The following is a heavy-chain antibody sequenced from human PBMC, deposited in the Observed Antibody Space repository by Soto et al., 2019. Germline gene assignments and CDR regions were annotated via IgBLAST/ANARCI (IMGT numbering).Heavy chain of an antibody. CDR3: ERDRSWIAVAGFFDY. Sequence: PGGSLRLSCAASGFTFSSYWMSWVRQAPGKGLEWVANIKQDGSEKYYVDSVKGRFTISRDNAKNSLYLQMNSLRAEDTAVYYCERDRSWIAVAGFFDYWGQGTLVTVSS. V-gene: IGHV3-7*01. CDR1: GFTFSSYW. J-gene: IGHJ4*02. D-gene: IGHD6-19*01. CDR2: IKQDGSEK.